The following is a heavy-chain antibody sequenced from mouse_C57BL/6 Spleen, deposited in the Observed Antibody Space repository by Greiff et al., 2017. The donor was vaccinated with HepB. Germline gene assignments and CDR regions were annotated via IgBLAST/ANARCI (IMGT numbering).Heavy chain of an antibody. CDR2: ISSGSSTI. CDR1: GFTFSDYG. D-gene: IGHD2-2*01. J-gene: IGHJ4*01. CDR3: ARGGYYDAMDY. Sequence: EVQVVESGGGLVKPGGSLKLSCAASGFTFSDYGMHWVRQAPEKGLEWVAYISSGSSTIYYADTVKGRFTISRDNAKNTLFLQMTSLRSEDTAMYYCARGGYYDAMDYGGQGTSVTVSS. V-gene: IGHV5-17*01.